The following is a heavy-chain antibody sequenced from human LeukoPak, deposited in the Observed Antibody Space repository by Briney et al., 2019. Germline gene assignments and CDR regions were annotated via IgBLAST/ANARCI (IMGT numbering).Heavy chain of an antibody. CDR1: GGSISSYH. Sequence: SETLSLTCTVSGGSISSYHGSWIRQPPGKGLEWIGYIYYSGSPNYNPSLKSRVTISVDTSKNQFSLKLSSVTAADTAVYYCARYGYYYDSSGYFGWNWFDPWGQGTLVTVSS. V-gene: IGHV4-59*01. D-gene: IGHD3-22*01. J-gene: IGHJ5*02. CDR2: IYYSGSP. CDR3: ARYGYYYDSSGYFGWNWFDP.